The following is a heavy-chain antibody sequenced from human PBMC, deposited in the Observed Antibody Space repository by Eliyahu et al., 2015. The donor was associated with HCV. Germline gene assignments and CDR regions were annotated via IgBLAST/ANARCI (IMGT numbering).Heavy chain of an antibody. J-gene: IGHJ4*02. D-gene: IGHD2-8*02. CDR1: EITFXDFG. CDR3: AKDVVLVALTGSYFDA. CDR2: IRYDGSKQ. Sequence: QVQLVESGGGVVQPGGSLRXSCAVSEITFXDFGFHWVRQAPGRGLEWVAFIRYDGSKQFYADSVKGRFTISRDNSKDTVFLQMNSLRAEDTAVYFCAKDVVLVALTGSYFDAWGQGTWLTVSS. V-gene: IGHV3-30*02.